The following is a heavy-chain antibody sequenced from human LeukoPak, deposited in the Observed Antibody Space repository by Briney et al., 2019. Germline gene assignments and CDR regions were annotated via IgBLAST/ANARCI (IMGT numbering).Heavy chain of an antibody. CDR1: GDIFNHYA. D-gene: IGHD1-1*01. J-gene: IGHJ4*02. V-gene: IGHV1-69*06. Sequence: SVKVSCKASGDIFNHYAIKWVRQAPGQGLEYMGGIIPTVGATKFAQKFQGTVTITADKSSNTVYMELSSLRPEDTAVYYCAKMGGTTTPHWGEGTLVTVSS. CDR3: AKMGGTTTPH. CDR2: IIPTVGAT.